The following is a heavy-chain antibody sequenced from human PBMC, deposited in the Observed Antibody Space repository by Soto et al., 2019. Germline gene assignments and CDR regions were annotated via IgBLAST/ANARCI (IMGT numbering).Heavy chain of an antibody. J-gene: IGHJ4*02. Sequence: EVQLLESGGGLVQPGGSLRLSCAASGFSFSSYAMSWVRQAPGKGLEWVSAISNSGASTYYAASVQGRFTISRDNTRNTLYLQMSSLRAEDTAVYYCAKDHSMESLYFFDYWDQGTLVTVSS. D-gene: IGHD3-3*01. CDR3: AKDHSMESLYFFDY. CDR2: ISNSGAST. CDR1: GFSFSSYA. V-gene: IGHV3-23*01.